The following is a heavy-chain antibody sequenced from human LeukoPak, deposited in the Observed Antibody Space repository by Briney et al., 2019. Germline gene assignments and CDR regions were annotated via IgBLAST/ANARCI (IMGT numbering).Heavy chain of an antibody. J-gene: IGHJ4*02. CDR1: GFTFSSYA. CDR3: ARYDGGSGPFDY. D-gene: IGHD3-10*01. V-gene: IGHV3-23*01. Sequence: GGSLRLSRAASGFTFSSYAMSWVRQAPGKGLEWVSAISGSGGSTYYADSVKGRFTISRDNSKNTLYLQMNSLRAEDTAVYYCARYDGGSGPFDYWGQGTLVTVSS. CDR2: ISGSGGST.